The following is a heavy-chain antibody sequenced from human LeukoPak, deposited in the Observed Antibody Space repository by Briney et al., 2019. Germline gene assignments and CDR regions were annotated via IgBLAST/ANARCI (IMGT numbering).Heavy chain of an antibody. CDR2: IKSKTDGGTT. J-gene: IGHJ4*02. Sequence: GGSLRLSCAGSGFTFSNAWMSWVRQAPGKGLEWVSRIKSKTDGGTTDYAAPVKGRYTISRDDSKNTLYLQMNSLKTEDTAVYYCTTVVPAAIPDYWGQGTLVTVSS. D-gene: IGHD2-2*01. CDR3: TTVVPAAIPDY. CDR1: GFTFSNAW. V-gene: IGHV3-15*01.